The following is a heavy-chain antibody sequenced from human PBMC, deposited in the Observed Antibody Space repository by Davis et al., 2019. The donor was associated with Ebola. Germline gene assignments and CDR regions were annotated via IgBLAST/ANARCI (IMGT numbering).Heavy chain of an antibody. CDR1: GGSISSGDYY. CDR3: ARVYSSSWYVDY. CDR2: IYYSGST. V-gene: IGHV4-30-4*01. Sequence: SETLSLTCTVSGGSISSGDYYWSWIRQPPGKGLEWIGYIYYSGSTYYSPSLKSRVTISVDTSKNQFSLKLSSVTAADTAVYYCARVYSSSWYVDYWGQGTLVTVSS. D-gene: IGHD6-13*01. J-gene: IGHJ4*02.